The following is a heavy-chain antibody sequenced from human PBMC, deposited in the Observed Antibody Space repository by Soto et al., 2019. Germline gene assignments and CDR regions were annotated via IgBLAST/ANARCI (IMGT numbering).Heavy chain of an antibody. V-gene: IGHV1-18*01. CDR1: GYTFTSYG. J-gene: IGHJ3*02. CDR3: ARGYDFWSGYYLDAFDI. CDR2: ISAYNGNT. D-gene: IGHD3-3*01. Sequence: ASVKVSCKASGYTFTSYGISWVRQAPGQGLEWMGWISAYNGNTNYAQKLQGRVTMTTDTSTSTAYMELRSLRSDDTAVYYCARGYDFWSGYYLDAFDIWGQGTMVTVSS.